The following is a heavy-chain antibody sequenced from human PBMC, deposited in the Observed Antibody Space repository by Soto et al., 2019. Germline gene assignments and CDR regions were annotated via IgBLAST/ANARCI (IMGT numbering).Heavy chain of an antibody. CDR3: ARDVEYYSGYDYGVSWFVS. V-gene: IGHV3-33*01. J-gene: IGHJ5*01. CDR2: IWYDGSNK. CDR1: GFTFSSYG. D-gene: IGHD5-12*01. Sequence: PGGSLRPSCAASGFTFSSYGMHGVRQAPGKGLEWVAVIWYDGSNKYYADSVKGRFTISGDNSMNTPYLERNSLRAEDTAVYYCARDVEYYSGYDYGVSWFVSGGQTPLVTAS.